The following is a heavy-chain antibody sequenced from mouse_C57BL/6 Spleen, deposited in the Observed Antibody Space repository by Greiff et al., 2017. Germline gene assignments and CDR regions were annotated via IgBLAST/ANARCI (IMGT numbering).Heavy chain of an antibody. CDR3: ARVYGSFYAMDY. CDR1: GFTFSDYY. V-gene: IGHV5-16*01. J-gene: IGHJ4*01. Sequence: DVQLVESEGGLVQPGSSMKLSCTASGFTFSDYYMAWVRQVPEKGLEWVANINYDGSSTYYLDSLKSRFIISRDNAKNILYLQMSSLKSEDTATYYCARVYGSFYAMDYWGQGTSVTVSS. D-gene: IGHD1-1*01. CDR2: INYDGSST.